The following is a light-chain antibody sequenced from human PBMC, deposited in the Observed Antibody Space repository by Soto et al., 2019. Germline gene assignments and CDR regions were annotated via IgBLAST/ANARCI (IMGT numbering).Light chain of an antibody. CDR3: QQCHIFPWT. J-gene: IGKJ1*01. CDR2: EAS. V-gene: IGKV1-5*03. CDR1: TSNSTW. Sequence: DIQMTQSPSTLSASVGDRITITCRASTSNSTWLAWYQQNPGKAPKFLLYEASTLESGVPVRFSGSGSRTEFTLTCSSLQPDDLATSTCQQCHIFPWTFGQGTK.